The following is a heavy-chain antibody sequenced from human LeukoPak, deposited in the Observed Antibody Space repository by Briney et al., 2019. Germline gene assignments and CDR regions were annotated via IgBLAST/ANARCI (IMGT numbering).Heavy chain of an antibody. D-gene: IGHD6-13*01. CDR2: ISWNSGSI. V-gene: IGHV3-9*01. J-gene: IGHJ4*02. Sequence: GGSLRLSCAASGFTFDDYAMHWVRQAPGKGLEWVSGISWNSGSIGYADSVKGRFTISRDNAKNSLYLQMNSLRAEDTAVYYCARYTSQWAAADPYWGQGTLVTVSS. CDR1: GFTFDDYA. CDR3: ARYTSQWAAADPY.